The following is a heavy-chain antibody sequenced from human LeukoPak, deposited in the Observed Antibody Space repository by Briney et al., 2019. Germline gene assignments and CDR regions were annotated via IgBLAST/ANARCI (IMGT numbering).Heavy chain of an antibody. J-gene: IGHJ6*02. D-gene: IGHD3-3*01. CDR2: INHSGST. CDR1: GGSFSGYY. Sequence: SETLSLTCAVYGGSFSGYYWSWLRQPPGKGLEGMGEINHSGSTNYNPSLKRRVTISVDTSKNQFSLKLSSVTAADTAVYYCARMGRITIFGVVSYYYYGMGVWGQGTTVTVSS. CDR3: ARMGRITIFGVVSYYYYGMGV. V-gene: IGHV4-34*01.